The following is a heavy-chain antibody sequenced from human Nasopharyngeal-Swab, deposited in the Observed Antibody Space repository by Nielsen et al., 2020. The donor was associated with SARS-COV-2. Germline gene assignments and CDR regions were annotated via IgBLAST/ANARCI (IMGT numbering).Heavy chain of an antibody. Sequence: GESLKISCTAYGFTFNNYWMDWVRQVPGKGLVWVSHITSDGTTTSYSDSVKGRFTTSSDNPKDTLYLQMHSLRAEDTAVYYCARSYWGAEDVWGKGTTVTVSS. V-gene: IGHV3-74*01. CDR2: ITSDGTTT. CDR1: GFTFNNYW. J-gene: IGHJ6*04. D-gene: IGHD7-27*01. CDR3: ARSYWGAEDV.